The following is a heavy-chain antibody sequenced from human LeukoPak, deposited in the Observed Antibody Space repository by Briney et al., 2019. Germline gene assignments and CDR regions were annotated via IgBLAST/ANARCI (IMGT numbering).Heavy chain of an antibody. CDR3: ARVGQTGSYFSCPVT. Sequence: GGSLRLSCAASGFTFSSYAMHWVRQAPGKGLGWVAVISYEGSNKYYADSVKGRFTISRDNAKNTLYLQMNSLRAEETAVYYCARVGQTGSYFSCPVTWGQGTMVTVSS. CDR1: GFTFSSYA. V-gene: IGHV3-30-3*01. CDR2: ISYEGSNK. J-gene: IGHJ3*01. D-gene: IGHD1-26*01.